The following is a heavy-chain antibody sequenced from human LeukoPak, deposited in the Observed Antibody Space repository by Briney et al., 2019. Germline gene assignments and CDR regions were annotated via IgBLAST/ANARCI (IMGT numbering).Heavy chain of an antibody. Sequence: KPSETLSLTCTVSGGSIRSYFWSWIRQPPGKGLEWIGYVYCSGSTNYNPSLKSRVTISVDTSKKQFSLKLSSVTAAVTAVYYCARRPDGTSHFDHWGQGTLVTVSS. J-gene: IGHJ4*02. CDR3: ARRPDGTSHFDH. V-gene: IGHV4-59*08. D-gene: IGHD6-6*01. CDR1: GGSIRSYF. CDR2: VYCSGST.